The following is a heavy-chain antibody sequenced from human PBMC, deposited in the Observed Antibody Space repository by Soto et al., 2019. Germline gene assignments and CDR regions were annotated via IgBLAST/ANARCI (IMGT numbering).Heavy chain of an antibody. J-gene: IGHJ4*02. Sequence: EVQLVESGGSLVQPGGSLRLSSAASVFSFSNHWMGWVSQAPGKGMEWVADISPDGSQKYCLDSVKGRFTISRDNAQSSLYLQMNGLGAADTAVYFCVRDHGYYSFEYWRQGTLVTVSS. V-gene: IGHV3-7*01. CDR2: ISPDGSQK. CDR3: VRDHGYYSFEY. D-gene: IGHD3-22*01. CDR1: VFSFSNHW.